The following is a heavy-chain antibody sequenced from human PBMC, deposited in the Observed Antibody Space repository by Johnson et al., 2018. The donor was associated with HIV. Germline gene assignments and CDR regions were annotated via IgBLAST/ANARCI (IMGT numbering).Heavy chain of an antibody. CDR3: ARTSEWATYQDAFDI. D-gene: IGHD1-26*01. CDR1: GFTFSSYW. Sequence: VQLVESGGGLVQPVGSLRLSCAASGFTFSSYWMSWVRQAPGKGLEWVANIKQDGSEKYYVDSVKGRFTISRDNAKNLLYLQMNSLRAEDTAVFYCARTSEWATYQDAFDIWGQGTMVSVSS. V-gene: IGHV3-7*05. CDR2: IKQDGSEK. J-gene: IGHJ3*02.